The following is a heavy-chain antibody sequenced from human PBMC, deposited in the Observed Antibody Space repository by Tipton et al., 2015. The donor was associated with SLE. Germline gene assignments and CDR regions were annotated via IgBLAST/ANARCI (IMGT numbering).Heavy chain of an antibody. CDR3: ARRPMGLAAFDI. CDR1: GDSITSDY. V-gene: IGHV4-59*01. D-gene: IGHD3-16*01. CDR2: ISHTGST. Sequence: TLSLTCTVSGDSITSDYWTWIRQPPGKGLEWLGYISHTGSTNYNPSVRSRVSISLDTSKNQFSLKVKSVTTADTAVYYCARRPMGLAAFDIWGQGTVVTVSS. J-gene: IGHJ3*02.